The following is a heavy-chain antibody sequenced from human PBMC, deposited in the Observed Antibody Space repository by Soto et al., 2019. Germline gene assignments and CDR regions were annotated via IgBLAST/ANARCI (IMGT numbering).Heavy chain of an antibody. J-gene: IGHJ5*01. V-gene: IGHV6-1*01. CDR2: TYYRSKWYN. Sequence: WNWIRQSPSRGLEWLGRTYYRSKWYNDYAESVKSRITINPDTSKNQFSLHLNSVTPEDTAVYYCVRLIGNSWLDFWGQGTLVTVSS. CDR3: VRLIGNSWLDF. D-gene: IGHD1-26*01.